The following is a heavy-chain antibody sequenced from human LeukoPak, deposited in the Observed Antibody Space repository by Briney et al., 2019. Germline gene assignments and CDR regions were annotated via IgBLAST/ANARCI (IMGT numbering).Heavy chain of an antibody. D-gene: IGHD4-17*01. Sequence: ASVKVSCKASGGTFSSYAISWVRQAPGQGLEWMGWISAYNGNTNYAQKLQGRVTMTTDTSTSTAYMELRSLRSDDTAVYYCATEDYGDYVGNAFDIWGQGTMVTVSS. J-gene: IGHJ3*02. V-gene: IGHV1-18*01. CDR2: ISAYNGNT. CDR3: ATEDYGDYVGNAFDI. CDR1: GGTFSSYA.